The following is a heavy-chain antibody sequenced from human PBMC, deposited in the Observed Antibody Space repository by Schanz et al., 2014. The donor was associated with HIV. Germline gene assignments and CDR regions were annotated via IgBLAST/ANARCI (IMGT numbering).Heavy chain of an antibody. D-gene: IGHD3-10*01. Sequence: VQLVESGGGVVQPGGSLRLSCAASGFTFSTYAMSWVRQAPGKGLEWVSVISGSGLSTYYADSVKGRFTISRDNSKNTLYLQMNSLRAEDTAVYYCAKGQRGVVRGDIDYWGQGTLVTVSS. CDR2: ISGSGLST. J-gene: IGHJ4*02. CDR1: GFTFSTYA. V-gene: IGHV3-23*04. CDR3: AKGQRGVVRGDIDY.